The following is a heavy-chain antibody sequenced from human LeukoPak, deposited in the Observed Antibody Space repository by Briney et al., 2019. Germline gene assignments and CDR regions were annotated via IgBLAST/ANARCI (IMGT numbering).Heavy chain of an antibody. CDR1: GGSISSYY. Sequence: PLETLSLTCTVSGGSISSYYWSWIRQPPGKGLEWIGSIYHSGNTYYNPSLKSRVTISVDTSKNQFSLKLSSVTAADTAVYYCARRYNSGWENFDYWGQGTLVTVSS. CDR3: ARRYNSGWENFDY. J-gene: IGHJ4*02. V-gene: IGHV4-59*08. CDR2: IYHSGNT. D-gene: IGHD6-19*01.